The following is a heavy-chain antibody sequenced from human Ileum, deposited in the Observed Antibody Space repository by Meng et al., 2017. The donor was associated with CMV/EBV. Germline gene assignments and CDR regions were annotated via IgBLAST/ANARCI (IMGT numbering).Heavy chain of an antibody. J-gene: IGHJ4*02. Sequence: GESLKISCAASGFSFSSYWMHWVRQAPGKGLVWISGMNAEGTIINNADSVKGRFTISRDNARNTLYLQMDHLRADDTAVYYCVVKGSAWFDYWGQGTLVTVSS. V-gene: IGHV3-74*01. CDR3: VVKGSAWFDY. CDR2: MNAEGTII. CDR1: GFSFSSYW. D-gene: IGHD2-21*01.